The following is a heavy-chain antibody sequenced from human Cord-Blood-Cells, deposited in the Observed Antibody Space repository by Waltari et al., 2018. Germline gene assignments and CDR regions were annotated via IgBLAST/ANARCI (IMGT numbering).Heavy chain of an antibody. CDR3: ARGGNVVVPAAIEEIDY. V-gene: IGHV4-34*01. D-gene: IGHD2-2*01. J-gene: IGHJ4*02. CDR2: INHSGST. Sequence: QVQLQQWGAGLLKPSETLSLTCAVYGGSFSGYYWSWIRQPPGKGLGWIGEINHSGSTNYNPSLKSRVTISVDTSKNQFSLKLSSVTAADTAVYYCARGGNVVVPAAIEEIDYWGQGTLVTVSS. CDR1: GGSFSGYY.